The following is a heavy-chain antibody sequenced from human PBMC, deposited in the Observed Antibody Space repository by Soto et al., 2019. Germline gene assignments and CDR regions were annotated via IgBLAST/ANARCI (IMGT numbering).Heavy chain of an antibody. CDR2: IYPADSDT. J-gene: IGHJ4*02. CDR1: GYSFSNYW. Sequence: GESLKISCKASGYSFSNYWIGWVRQMPGQGLEWMGIIYPADSDTRYSPSFQGQVTISVDKSTRTAYLQWSSLKASDTSMYYCARDCSTTTCRAFDFWGQGTLVTVSS. V-gene: IGHV5-51*01. D-gene: IGHD2-2*01. CDR3: ARDCSTTTCRAFDF.